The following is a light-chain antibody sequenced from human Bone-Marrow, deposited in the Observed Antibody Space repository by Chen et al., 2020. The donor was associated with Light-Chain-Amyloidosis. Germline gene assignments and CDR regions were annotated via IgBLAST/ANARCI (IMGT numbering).Light chain of an antibody. V-gene: IGLV3-21*02. CDR1: NIGSTS. Sequence: SYVLPHPSSVSVAPRQTATIACGGNNIGSTSVHWYQQTPGQAPLLVVYDDSDRPSGIPERLSGSNSGNTATLTISRVEAGDEADYYCQVWDRSSDRPVFGGGTKLTVL. J-gene: IGLJ3*02. CDR3: QVWDRSSDRPV. CDR2: DDS.